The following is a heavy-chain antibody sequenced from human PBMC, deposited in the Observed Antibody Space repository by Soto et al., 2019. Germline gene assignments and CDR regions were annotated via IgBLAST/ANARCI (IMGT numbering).Heavy chain of an antibody. D-gene: IGHD3-3*01. J-gene: IGHJ4*02. V-gene: IGHV1-3*01. CDR1: GYTFTSYA. Sequence: QVQLVQSGAEVKKPGASVKVSCKASGYTFTSYAMHWVRQAPGQRLEWMGWINAGNGNTKYSQKFQGRVTITRDTSASTAYMELSSLRSEDTALYYCARDLTIFGVVIIGYWGQGTLVTVSS. CDR3: ARDLTIFGVVIIGY. CDR2: INAGNGNT.